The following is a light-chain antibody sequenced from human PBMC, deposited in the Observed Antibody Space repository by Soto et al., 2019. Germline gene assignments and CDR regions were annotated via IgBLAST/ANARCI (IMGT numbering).Light chain of an antibody. V-gene: IGLV2-14*01. J-gene: IGLJ2*01. Sequence: QSALTQPASVSGSPGQSITISCTGTSSDVGGYKYVSWYQQYPGKAPKLMIYEVSNRPSGVSNRFSGSKSGNTASLTISGLQAEDEADYYCSSYTSSSTLVLFGGGTKLTVL. CDR2: EVS. CDR1: SSDVGGYKY. CDR3: SSYTSSSTLVL.